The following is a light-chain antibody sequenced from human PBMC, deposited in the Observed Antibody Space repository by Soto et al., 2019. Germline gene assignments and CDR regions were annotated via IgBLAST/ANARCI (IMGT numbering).Light chain of an antibody. Sequence: IQMTQAPSTLPASVGDSVTITCRASQSISSSLAWYQQKPGTAPRVLIYRASSMQTGIPARFSGSGSGTDVTLTISSLQPEDFAAYYCQQNDNCPRTFGQGTKVDIK. J-gene: IGKJ1*01. CDR2: RAS. CDR1: QSISSS. CDR3: QQNDNCPRT. V-gene: IGKV1-5*01.